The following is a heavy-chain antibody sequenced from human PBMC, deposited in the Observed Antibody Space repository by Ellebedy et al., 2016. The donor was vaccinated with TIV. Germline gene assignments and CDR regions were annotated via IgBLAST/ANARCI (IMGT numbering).Heavy chain of an antibody. D-gene: IGHD5-12*01. J-gene: IGHJ5*02. V-gene: IGHV3-30*18. CDR1: GITFSSFG. CDR3: AKVMRGGYSGYDPRNWFDP. Sequence: GESLKISXVASGITFSSFGMHWVRQAPGKGLEWVAVISHDGYIQHYGDSVKGRFTISRANSKNTLYLQMNSLRAEDTAVYYCAKVMRGGYSGYDPRNWFDPWGQGTLVTVSS. CDR2: ISHDGYIQ.